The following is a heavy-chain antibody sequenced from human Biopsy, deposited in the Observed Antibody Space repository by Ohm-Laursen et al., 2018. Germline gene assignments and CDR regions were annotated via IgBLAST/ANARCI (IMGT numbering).Heavy chain of an antibody. Sequence: GTLSLTCSVSGGSLNNHYWSWIRQSPGKGLEWLAYIYSSGRTNYNPSLKSRIIVPVDTSKNQLSLKVTSVTATDTAMYYCARHDRSGYWGIDYWGQGALVTVSA. D-gene: IGHD3-22*01. CDR1: GGSLNNHY. V-gene: IGHV4-4*08. CDR2: IYSSGRT. CDR3: ARHDRSGYWGIDY. J-gene: IGHJ4*02.